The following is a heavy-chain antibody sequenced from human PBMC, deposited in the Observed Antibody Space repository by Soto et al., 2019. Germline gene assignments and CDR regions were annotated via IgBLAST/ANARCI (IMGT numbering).Heavy chain of an antibody. CDR1: GFTFSSYA. CDR2: ISGSGGST. Sequence: GGSLRLSCAASGFTFSSYAMSWVRQAPGKGLEWVSAISGSGGSTYYADSVKGRFTISRDNSKNTLYLQMNSLRAEDTAVYYCAKVGPITMIGDDAFDIWGQGTMVTVSS. CDR3: AKVGPITMIGDDAFDI. V-gene: IGHV3-23*01. D-gene: IGHD3-22*01. J-gene: IGHJ3*02.